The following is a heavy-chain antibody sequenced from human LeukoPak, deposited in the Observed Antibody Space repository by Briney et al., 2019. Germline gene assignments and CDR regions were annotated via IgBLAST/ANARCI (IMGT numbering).Heavy chain of an antibody. CDR1: GFTFSSYS. V-gene: IGHV3-21*01. CDR2: ISSSSSYI. J-gene: IGHJ6*03. Sequence: GGSLRLSCAASGFTFSSYSVNWVRQAPGKGLEWVSSISSSSSYIYYADSVKGGFTISRDNAKNSLYLQMNSLRAEDTAVYYCARGGYYYDSSGLNMDVWGKGTTVTVSS. D-gene: IGHD3-22*01. CDR3: ARGGYYYDSSGLNMDV.